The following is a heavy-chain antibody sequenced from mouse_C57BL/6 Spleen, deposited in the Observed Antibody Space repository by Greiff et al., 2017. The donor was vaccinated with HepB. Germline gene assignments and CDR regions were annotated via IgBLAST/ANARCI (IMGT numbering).Heavy chain of an antibody. CDR1: GYSITSGYY. CDR2: ISYDGSN. J-gene: IGHJ4*01. CDR3: AREYDYGPYYYAMDY. D-gene: IGHD2-4*01. Sequence: EVQLQQSGPGLVKPSQSLSLTCSVTGYSITSGYYWNWIRQFPGNKLEWMGYISYDGSNNYNPSLKNRISITRDTSKNQFFLKLNSVTTEDTATYYCAREYDYGPYYYAMDYWGQGTSVTVSS. V-gene: IGHV3-6*01.